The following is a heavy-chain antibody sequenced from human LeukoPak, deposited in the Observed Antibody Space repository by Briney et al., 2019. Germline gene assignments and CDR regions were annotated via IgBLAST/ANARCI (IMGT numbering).Heavy chain of an antibody. Sequence: GESLKISCQGSGYSFTSYWISWVRQMPGKGLEWMGRIDPSDSYTNYSPSFQGHVTISADKSISTAYLQWSSLKASDTAMYYCARLLYYDILTGYNWFDPWGQGTLVTVSS. V-gene: IGHV5-10-1*01. D-gene: IGHD3-9*01. CDR2: IDPSDSYT. J-gene: IGHJ5*02. CDR1: GYSFTSYW. CDR3: ARLLYYDILTGYNWFDP.